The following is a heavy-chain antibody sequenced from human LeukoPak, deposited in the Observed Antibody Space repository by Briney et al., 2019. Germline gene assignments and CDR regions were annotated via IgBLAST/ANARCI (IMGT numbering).Heavy chain of an antibody. Sequence: ASVKVSCKASGYTFTSYHMHWVRQAPGQGLEWMGIINPSGGSTSYAQRFQGRFTMTRETSTSTVYMELSSLRSDDTAVYYCARDVRPSYYYDSSGYQWAFDIWGQGTLVTVSS. J-gene: IGHJ4*02. CDR1: GYTFTSYH. V-gene: IGHV1-46*01. CDR2: INPSGGST. D-gene: IGHD3-22*01. CDR3: ARDVRPSYYYDSSGYQWAFDI.